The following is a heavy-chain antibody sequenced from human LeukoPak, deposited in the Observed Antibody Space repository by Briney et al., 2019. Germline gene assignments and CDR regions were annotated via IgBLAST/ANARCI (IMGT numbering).Heavy chain of an antibody. V-gene: IGHV5-51*01. J-gene: IGHJ2*01. D-gene: IGHD2/OR15-2a*01. CDR1: GYSFTSSY. Sequence: GESLKISCTGSGYSFTSSYIGWVRQMPGKGLEWMGVVYPGDSDTTYSPSFQGQVTISADKFISIAYLHWSSLKASDTAMYYCPATKRGLWPWYFDLWGRGTLVIVSS. CDR2: VYPGDSDT. CDR3: PATKRGLWPWYFDL.